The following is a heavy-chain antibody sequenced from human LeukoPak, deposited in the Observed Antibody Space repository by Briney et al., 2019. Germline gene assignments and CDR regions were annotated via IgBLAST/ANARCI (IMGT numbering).Heavy chain of an antibody. D-gene: IGHD2-2*01. V-gene: IGHV4-38-2*02. CDR2: IYHSGST. J-gene: IGHJ5*02. CDR3: ARDQRGRYCSSTSCDNWFDP. Sequence: SETLSLTCAVSGYSISSGYYWGWIRQPPGKGLEWTGSIYHSGSTYYNPSLKSRVTISVDTSKNPYSLQLSSVTAADTAVYYCARDQRGRYCSSTSCDNWFDPWGQGTLVTVSS. CDR1: GYSISSGYY.